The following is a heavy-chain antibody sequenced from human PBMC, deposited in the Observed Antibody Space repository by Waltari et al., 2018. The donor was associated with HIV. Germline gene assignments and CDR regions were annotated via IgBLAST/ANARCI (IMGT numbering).Heavy chain of an antibody. Sequence: MLLVESGGGLVKPGGSRRLSCATSWFTLSTYTMTWVRQTPGKGLELISSITSTSRSIFYSDSTKGRFIISRDNAQNSLSLQMTSLTAEDTAVYFCVADLGGSHDSWGQGTLVTVSS. CDR3: VADLGGSHDS. D-gene: IGHD1-26*01. J-gene: IGHJ4*02. CDR1: WFTLSTYT. CDR2: ITSTSRSI. V-gene: IGHV3-21*02.